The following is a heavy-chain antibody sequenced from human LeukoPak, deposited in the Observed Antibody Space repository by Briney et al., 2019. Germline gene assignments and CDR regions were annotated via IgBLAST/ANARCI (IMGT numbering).Heavy chain of an antibody. D-gene: IGHD3-9*01. CDR3: ARDKYYDILTGPFDY. Sequence: PGGSLRLSCAASGFTFSSYSMSWVRQAPGKGLEWVSYISGSSTTKSYADSVKGRFTISRDDAKNSLYLQMNSLRAEDTAVYYCARDKYYDILTGPFDYWGQGTLVTVSS. CDR2: ISGSSTTK. CDR1: GFTFSSYS. J-gene: IGHJ4*02. V-gene: IGHV3-48*04.